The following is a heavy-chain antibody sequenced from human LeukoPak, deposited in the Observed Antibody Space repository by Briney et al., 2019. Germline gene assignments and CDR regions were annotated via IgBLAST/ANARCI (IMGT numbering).Heavy chain of an antibody. CDR2: INPNSGGT. J-gene: IGHJ4*02. Sequence: ASVKVSCKASGYSFTGYYMHWVRQAPGQGLEWMGWINPNSGGTSYAQKFQGRVTMTRDTSISTAYMELSRLRSDDTAVYYCARDRDSSSWSLDYWGQGTLVTVSS. CDR3: ARDRDSSSWSLDY. V-gene: IGHV1-2*02. D-gene: IGHD6-13*01. CDR1: GYSFTGYY.